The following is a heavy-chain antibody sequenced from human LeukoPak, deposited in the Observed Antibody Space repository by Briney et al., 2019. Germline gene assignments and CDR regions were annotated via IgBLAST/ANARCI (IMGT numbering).Heavy chain of an antibody. V-gene: IGHV4-59*01. CDR2: IYYSGST. J-gene: IGHJ6*03. CDR3: ARGVGTIFGVLYYMDV. D-gene: IGHD3-3*01. Sequence: PSETLSLTCTVFSGSISTYYWSWIRQPPGKGLECIGYIYYSGSTNFNPSLKSRVIISVDMSKNQSSLKLSSVTAADTAVYYCARGVGTIFGVLYYMDVWGKGTTVTVSS. CDR1: SGSISTYY.